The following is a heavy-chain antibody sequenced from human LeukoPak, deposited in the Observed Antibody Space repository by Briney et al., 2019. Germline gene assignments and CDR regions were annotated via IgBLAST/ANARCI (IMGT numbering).Heavy chain of an antibody. D-gene: IGHD6-13*01. CDR2: INPRGGST. Sequence: ASVKVSCKASGYTFTGYYIHWVRQAPGQGLEYMGIINPRGGSTSYAQKFHGRVTMTTDTSTSTGYMELSSLRSEDTATYYCASGAAAGALFNYWGQGTLVTVSS. CDR3: ASGAAAGALFNY. CDR1: GYTFTGYY. J-gene: IGHJ4*02. V-gene: IGHV1-46*01.